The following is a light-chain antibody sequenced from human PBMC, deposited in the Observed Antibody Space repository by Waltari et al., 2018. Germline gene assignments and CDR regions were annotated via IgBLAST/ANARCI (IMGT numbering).Light chain of an antibody. Sequence: QSVLTQPPSVSAAPGQRVTISCSGGSSNIGNNYVSWYRQFPGTAPKLLLYENSERPSGFPGRFSGSKSGTSATLDITGLQAGDEADYYCGTWDSSLSGAVFGGGTHLTVL. CDR2: ENS. V-gene: IGLV1-51*02. J-gene: IGLJ7*01. CDR1: SSNIGNNY. CDR3: GTWDSSLSGAV.